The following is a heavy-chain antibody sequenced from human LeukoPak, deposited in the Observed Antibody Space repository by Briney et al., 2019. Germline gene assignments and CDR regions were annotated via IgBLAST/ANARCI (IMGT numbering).Heavy chain of an antibody. V-gene: IGHV4-59*01. Sequence: SETLSLTCTVSGGSMNNYYWSWIRQAPGKGLEWIGYISDSGSTNYNPSLRSRVTISVDASKNQFSLKLSSVTAADTALYYCARYDYGDCWFDPWGQGTLVTVSS. CDR2: ISDSGST. CDR3: ARYDYGDCWFDP. J-gene: IGHJ5*02. CDR1: GGSMNNYY. D-gene: IGHD4-17*01.